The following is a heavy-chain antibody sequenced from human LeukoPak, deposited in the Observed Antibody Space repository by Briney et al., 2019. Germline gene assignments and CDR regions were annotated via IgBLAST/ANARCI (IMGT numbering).Heavy chain of an antibody. CDR1: GGSISSYY. J-gene: IGHJ3*02. Sequence: ETLSLTCTVSGGSISSYYWSWIRQPPGKGLEWIGYVYYSGTTNYNPSLKSRVTISVDTSKNQFSLKLSSVTAADTAVYFCARDPQGGTTSDAFDIWGQGTMVTVSS. D-gene: IGHD1-1*01. CDR2: VYYSGTT. CDR3: ARDPQGGTTSDAFDI. V-gene: IGHV4-59*01.